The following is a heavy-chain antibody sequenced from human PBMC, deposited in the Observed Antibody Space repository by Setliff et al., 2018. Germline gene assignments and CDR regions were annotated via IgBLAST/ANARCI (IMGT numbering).Heavy chain of an antibody. Sequence: RASVKVSCKTSGYIFNDYGIAWVRQAPGQGLEWMAWISPYSGKTYNSPSLHGRLTLTTDTSTATAHMELRNLAFNDTAVYYCSRLVRYCTRVTCQRSSDGDFWGQGTPVTVSS. D-gene: IGHD2-8*01. V-gene: IGHV1-18*01. CDR1: GYIFNDYG. J-gene: IGHJ4*02. CDR2: ISPYSGKT. CDR3: SRLVRYCTRVTCQRSSDGDF.